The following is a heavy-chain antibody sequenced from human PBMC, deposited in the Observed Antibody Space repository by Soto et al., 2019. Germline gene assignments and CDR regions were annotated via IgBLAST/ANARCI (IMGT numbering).Heavy chain of an antibody. D-gene: IGHD3-10*01. CDR2: IHHSGTT. CDR3: ARAGDTMVRGIIIMNYYGMDV. Sequence: SETLSLTCAVSGYSISSGWYWGWIRQTPGKGLEWIGNIHHSGTTYYNPSLKSRAFISMDTSKNVFSLKLNSVTAADTAVYYCARAGDTMVRGIIIMNYYGMDVWGQGTTVTVSS. CDR1: GYSISSGWY. J-gene: IGHJ6*02. V-gene: IGHV4-38-2*01.